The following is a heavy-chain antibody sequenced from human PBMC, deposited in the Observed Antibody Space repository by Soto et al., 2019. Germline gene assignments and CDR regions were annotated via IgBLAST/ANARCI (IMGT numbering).Heavy chain of an antibody. CDR3: ARDQRYYGSGSYYSDS. CDR2: ISAYTGKA. Sequence: QVQLVQSGPEVKKPGASVKVSCKTSGYVYISYGISWVRQAPGHGLEWVGWISAYTGKADYAQKFQGRVTMTTETSTSTAFLELRSLSSDDTAVYYCARDQRYYGSGSYYSDSWGQGTLVTVSS. V-gene: IGHV1-18*04. D-gene: IGHD3-10*01. CDR1: GYVYISYG. J-gene: IGHJ4*02.